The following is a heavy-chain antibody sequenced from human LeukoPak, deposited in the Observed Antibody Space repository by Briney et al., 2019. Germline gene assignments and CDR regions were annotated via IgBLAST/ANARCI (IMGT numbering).Heavy chain of an antibody. D-gene: IGHD5-12*01. CDR2: INHSGST. Sequence: SETLSLTCAVYGGSLSGYYWSWIRQPPGKGLEWIGEINHSGSTNYNPSLKSRVTISVDTSKNQFSLKLSSVTAADTAVYYCARARWLRGRTIDYWGQGTLVTVSS. V-gene: IGHV4-34*01. CDR3: ARARWLRGRTIDY. CDR1: GGSLSGYY. J-gene: IGHJ4*02.